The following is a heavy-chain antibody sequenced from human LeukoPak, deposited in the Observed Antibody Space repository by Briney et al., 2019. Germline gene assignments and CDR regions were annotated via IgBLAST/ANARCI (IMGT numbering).Heavy chain of an antibody. Sequence: PSETLSLTCAVYGGSFSGYHWNWIRQPPGKGLEWIGEINHSGTTNYNPSLKSRVTMSVDTSKNQFSLKVNSVTDADTGVYYCARGYCSGGSCYPLKSIYYYYMDVWGTGTTVTVYS. J-gene: IGHJ6*03. CDR1: GGSFSGYH. V-gene: IGHV4-34*01. D-gene: IGHD2-15*01. CDR2: INHSGTT. CDR3: ARGYCSGGSCYPLKSIYYYYMDV.